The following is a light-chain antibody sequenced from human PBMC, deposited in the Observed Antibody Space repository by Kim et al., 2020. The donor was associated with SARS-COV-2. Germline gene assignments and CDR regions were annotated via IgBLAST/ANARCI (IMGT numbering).Light chain of an antibody. CDR2: VNGDGSQ. CDR3: QTWDPESDLHV. CDR1: SGHNTYA. Sequence: QLVLTQSPSASASLGASVKLTCTLSSGHNTYAIAWHQQQPEKGPRFLMKVNGDGSQRMGDGIPDRFSGSKSGAERYLTISSLQSEDEADYYCQTWDPESDLHVFGTGTKVTVL. J-gene: IGLJ1*01. V-gene: IGLV4-69*01.